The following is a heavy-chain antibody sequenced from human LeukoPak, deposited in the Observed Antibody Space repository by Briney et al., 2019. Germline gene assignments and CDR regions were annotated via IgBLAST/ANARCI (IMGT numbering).Heavy chain of an antibody. D-gene: IGHD3-22*01. CDR1: GGSISNSNW. CDR3: TPLYYYDTTGYYWRGFDY. Sequence: PSVTLSLTCAVSGGSISNSNWWSWVRQPPGKGLEWIGEIYHSGNTNYNPSLKSRVTITVDTSKNQFYLELNSVTAADTALYFCTPLYYYDTTGYYWRGFDYWGQGALVTVSS. V-gene: IGHV4-4*02. CDR2: IYHSGNT. J-gene: IGHJ4*02.